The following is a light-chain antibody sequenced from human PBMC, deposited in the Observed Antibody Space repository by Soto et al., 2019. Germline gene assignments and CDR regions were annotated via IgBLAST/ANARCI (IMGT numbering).Light chain of an antibody. J-gene: IGKJ2*01. CDR1: QSISSC. CDR2: GAS. V-gene: IGKV3-20*01. Sequence: EIVLTQSPGTLSLSPGERATLSCRASQSISSCLAWYQQKPGQAPRLLIYGASSRATGIPDRFSGSGSGTDFSLTITRLEPADFAVYYCQQSGSSPGTFGQGTKLEIK. CDR3: QQSGSSPGT.